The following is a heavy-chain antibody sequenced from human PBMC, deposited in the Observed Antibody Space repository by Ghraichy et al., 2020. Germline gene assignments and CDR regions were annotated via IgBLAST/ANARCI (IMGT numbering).Heavy chain of an antibody. CDR3: AKFARDWPNEYLQH. CDR2: ITDNGGTT. V-gene: IGHV3-23*01. CDR1: GFTFRTYA. J-gene: IGHJ1*01. D-gene: IGHD3/OR15-3a*01. Sequence: GGSLRLSCAASGFTFRTYAMSWVRQAPGKGLEWVLAITDNGGTTYDAESVKGRFTISRDNSKNTLFLQMNSLRGEYTAVYYCAKFARDWPNEYLQHWGQGALVTVSS.